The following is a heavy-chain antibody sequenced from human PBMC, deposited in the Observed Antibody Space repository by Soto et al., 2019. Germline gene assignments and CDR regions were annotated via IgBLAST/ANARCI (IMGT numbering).Heavy chain of an antibody. J-gene: IGHJ4*02. CDR3: EAKDKSGFLR. CDR1: GFPFSTPFSTYA. Sequence: GGSLRLSCAASGFPFSTPFSTYAMSWVRQAPGKGLEWVSAISSGGDTYYEDSVRGRFTISRDISKNALYLQMHSLRAEDTAVYYCEAKDKSGFLRWGQGTLVTVSS. V-gene: IGHV3-23*01. D-gene: IGHD3-22*01. CDR2: ISSGGDT.